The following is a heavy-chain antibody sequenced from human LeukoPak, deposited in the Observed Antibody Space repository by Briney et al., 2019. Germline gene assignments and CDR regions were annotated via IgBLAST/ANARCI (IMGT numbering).Heavy chain of an antibody. Sequence: GGSLRLSCAASGFTFSSYAMSWVRQAPGKGLEWVSAISGSGGSTYYADSVKGRFTISRDNSKNTLYLQMNSPRAEDTAVYYCAKGSTRAGTNYWGQGALVTVSS. CDR1: GFTFSSYA. D-gene: IGHD6-19*01. CDR3: AKGSTRAGTNY. V-gene: IGHV3-23*01. J-gene: IGHJ4*02. CDR2: ISGSGGST.